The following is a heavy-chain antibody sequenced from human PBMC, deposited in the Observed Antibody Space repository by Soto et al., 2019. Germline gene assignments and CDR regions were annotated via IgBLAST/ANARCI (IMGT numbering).Heavy chain of an antibody. D-gene: IGHD3-22*01. CDR3: ARADSRENYYFDY. CDR1: GGTFSRHA. J-gene: IGHJ4*02. CDR2: IIPMFGTT. V-gene: IGHV1-69*13. Sequence: RASVKVSCKTSGGTFSRHAINWVRQAPGQGLEWMGGIIPMFGTTNYAQKFKGRVTISADESTSTAYMELSSLRSEDAAVYYCARADSRENYYFDYWGQGTLVTVSS.